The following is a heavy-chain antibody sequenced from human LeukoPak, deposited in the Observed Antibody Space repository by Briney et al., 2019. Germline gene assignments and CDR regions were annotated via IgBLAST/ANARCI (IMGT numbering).Heavy chain of an antibody. CDR1: GFTSSNYW. J-gene: IGHJ4*02. V-gene: IGHV3-74*01. Sequence: PGESLRLSCTGPGFTSSNYWMLWVRQAPGRGLVFVSRTNSDGSRTDYADSVKGRFTVSRDNAQNTLYLQMNSLRADDTAVYYCVTELITGTAIWGQGTLVTVSS. D-gene: IGHD1-20*01. CDR3: VTELITGTAI. CDR2: TNSDGSRT.